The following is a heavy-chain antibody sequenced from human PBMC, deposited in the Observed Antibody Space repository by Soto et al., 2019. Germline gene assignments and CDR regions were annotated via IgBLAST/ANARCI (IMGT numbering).Heavy chain of an antibody. D-gene: IGHD3-10*01. CDR1: GFTFSSYW. J-gene: IGHJ6*02. Sequence: GGSLRLSCAASGFTFSSYWMSWVRQAPGKGLEWVANIKQDGSETYYVDSGKGRFTISRDNAKNSLYLQMNSLRAEDTAVYYCARDVIMTRPYYYYGMDVWGQGTTVTVSS. CDR3: ARDVIMTRPYYYYGMDV. CDR2: IKQDGSET. V-gene: IGHV3-7*01.